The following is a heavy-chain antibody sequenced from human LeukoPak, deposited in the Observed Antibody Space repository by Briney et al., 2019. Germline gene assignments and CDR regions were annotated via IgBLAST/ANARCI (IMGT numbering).Heavy chain of an antibody. V-gene: IGHV3-30*04. CDR1: GFTFSSYA. CDR3: ARDLRDIVVVPAAWTYYYYGMDV. Sequence: GGSLRLSCAASGFTFSSYAMHWVRQAPGKGLEWVAVISYDGSNKYYADSVKGRFTISRGNSKNTLYLQMNSLRAEDTAVYYCARDLRDIVVVPAAWTYYYYGMDVWGKGTTVTVSS. J-gene: IGHJ6*04. CDR2: ISYDGSNK. D-gene: IGHD2-2*01.